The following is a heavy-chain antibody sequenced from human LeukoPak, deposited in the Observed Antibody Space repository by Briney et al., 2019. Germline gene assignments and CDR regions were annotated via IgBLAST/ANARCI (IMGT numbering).Heavy chain of an antibody. Sequence: SETLSLTCTVSGGSISSSSYYWGWIRQPPGKGLEWIGSIYYNGSTYYNPSLKSRVTISVDTSKNQFSLKLSSVTATDTAVYYCARLNIVVVVAPPYWFDPWGQGTLVTVSS. CDR3: ARLNIVVVVAPPYWFDP. V-gene: IGHV4-39*01. J-gene: IGHJ5*02. D-gene: IGHD2-15*01. CDR1: GGSISSSSYY. CDR2: IYYNGST.